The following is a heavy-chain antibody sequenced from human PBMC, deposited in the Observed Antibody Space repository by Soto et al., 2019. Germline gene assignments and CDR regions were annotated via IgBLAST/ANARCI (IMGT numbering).Heavy chain of an antibody. D-gene: IGHD3-3*01. CDR3: ARDRAVILWSGYSDAFDI. V-gene: IGHV4-31*03. CDR1: GGSISSGGYY. CDR2: IYYSGST. J-gene: IGHJ3*02. Sequence: QVQLQESGPGLVKPSQTLSLTCTVSGGSISSGGYYWSWIRQHPGKGLEWIGNIYYSGSTYYNPSLKSRVTISVDTSKNQFSLKLSSVTAADTAVYYCARDRAVILWSGYSDAFDIWGQGTMVTVSS.